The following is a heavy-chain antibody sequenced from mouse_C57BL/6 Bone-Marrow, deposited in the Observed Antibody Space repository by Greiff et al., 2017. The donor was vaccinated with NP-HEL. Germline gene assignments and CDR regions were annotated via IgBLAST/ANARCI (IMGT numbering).Heavy chain of an antibody. CDR2: ISNGGSYS. CDR1: GFTFSSYG. CDR3: ARHEGYSNYAMDN. Sequence: EVKLVESGGGLVKPGGSLKLSCAASGFTFSSYGMSWVRQTPDKRLEWVATISNGGSYSTSPASVKGRFTISRDNAKNTLYLQMSSLKAEDTAMYYCARHEGYSNYAMDNWGQGTSVTVSS. J-gene: IGHJ4*01. V-gene: IGHV5-6*03. D-gene: IGHD2-5*01.